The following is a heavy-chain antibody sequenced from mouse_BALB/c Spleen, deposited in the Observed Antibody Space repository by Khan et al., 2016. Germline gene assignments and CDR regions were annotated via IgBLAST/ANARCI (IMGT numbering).Heavy chain of an antibody. CDR1: GYTFTSYW. Sequence: QVQLQQSGAELARPGASVKLSCKASGYTFTSYWMQWVKQRPGQGLEWIGAIYPGDGDTRYTQKFKGQATLTADKSSSTAYMQLSSLASEDSAVYYCDRGGNCSLCDAMDYWGRGTSVTVSS. CDR3: DRGGNCSLCDAMDY. CDR2: IYPGDGDT. J-gene: IGHJ4*01. V-gene: IGHV1-87*01.